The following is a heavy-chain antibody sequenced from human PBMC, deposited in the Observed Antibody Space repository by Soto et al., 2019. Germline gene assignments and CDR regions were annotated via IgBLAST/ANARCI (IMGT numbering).Heavy chain of an antibody. V-gene: IGHV4-59*01. CDR3: ARDHISPGWFDP. CDR2: IYYTGST. Sequence: QVQLQESGPGLVKPSETLSLSCSVSGGSISSYYWSWIRQPPGKGLEWIGYIYYTGSTNYNPSLKSRXXIXGXXSKNPFSLKLSSATAADTAVYYCARDHISPGWFDPWGQGTLVTASS. D-gene: IGHD2-21*01. J-gene: IGHJ5*02. CDR1: GGSISSYY.